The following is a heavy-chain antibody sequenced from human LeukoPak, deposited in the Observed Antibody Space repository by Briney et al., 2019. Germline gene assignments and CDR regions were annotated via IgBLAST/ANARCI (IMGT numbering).Heavy chain of an antibody. V-gene: IGHV4-34*01. CDR3: ARTSKSPYDYVWGSDQLPYLFDY. Sequence: PSETLSLTCAIYGGSFSDNYWSWIRQPPGKGLEWIGEINQSGTTNYNPSLKSPVTISVDTSTNQFSLKLSSVTAADPAVYYCARTSKSPYDYVWGSDQLPYLFDYWGQGTLVTVSS. CDR1: GGSFSDNY. CDR2: INQSGTT. D-gene: IGHD3-16*02. J-gene: IGHJ4*02.